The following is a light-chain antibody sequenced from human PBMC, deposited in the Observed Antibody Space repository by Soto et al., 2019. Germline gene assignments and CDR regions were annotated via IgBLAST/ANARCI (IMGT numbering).Light chain of an antibody. Sequence: QSVLTQPPSASGTPGQRVTISCSGSSSNIGSNTVNWYQQLPGTAPKLLIYSNNQRPSGVPDRFSGSKSGTSASLAISGLQSEDEADYYCAAWDDSLNGHAVFGGGTKLTVL. CDR3: AAWDDSLNGHAV. CDR2: SNN. J-gene: IGLJ7*01. V-gene: IGLV1-44*01. CDR1: SSNIGSNT.